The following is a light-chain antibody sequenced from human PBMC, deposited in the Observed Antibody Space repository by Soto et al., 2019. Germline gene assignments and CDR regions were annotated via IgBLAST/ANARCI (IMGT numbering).Light chain of an antibody. J-gene: IGLJ1*01. V-gene: IGLV1-40*01. CDR2: GNS. CDR1: SSNIGAGYD. Sequence: QSVLTQSPSVSGAPGQRVTISCTGRSSNIGAGYDVHWYQQLPGTAPKLLIYGNSNRPSGVPDRFSGSKSGTSASLAITGLQAEDEADYYCQSYDSSLSGYVFGTGTKLTLL. CDR3: QSYDSSLSGYV.